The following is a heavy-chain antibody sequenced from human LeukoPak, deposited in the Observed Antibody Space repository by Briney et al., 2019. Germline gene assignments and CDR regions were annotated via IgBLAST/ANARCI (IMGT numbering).Heavy chain of an antibody. D-gene: IGHD3-10*01. CDR3: AKSNGYGLIDI. CDR1: GGSSSGYY. Sequence: SETLSLTCAVYGGSSSGYYWSWIRQPPGKGLEWIGEINHSGSTNYNPSLKSRVTILLHTSKNHFSLNLSSVTAADTAVYYCAKSNGYGLIDIWGQGTMVTVSS. J-gene: IGHJ3*02. CDR2: INHSGST. V-gene: IGHV4-34*01.